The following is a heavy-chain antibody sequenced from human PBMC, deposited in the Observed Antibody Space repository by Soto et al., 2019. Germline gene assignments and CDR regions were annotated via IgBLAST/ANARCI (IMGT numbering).Heavy chain of an antibody. CDR3: ARDEVHCSGGSCYGYYYYYMDV. V-gene: IGHV3-48*01. J-gene: IGHJ6*03. CDR2: ISSSTSTI. D-gene: IGHD2-15*01. Sequence: LSLTCAASGFTFRTYSMNWVRQAPGKGLEWISYISSSTSTILYADSVKGRFTISRDNAKNSLYLQMNSLRAEDTAVYYCARDEVHCSGGSCYGYYYYYMDVWGKGTTVTVSS. CDR1: GFTFRTYS.